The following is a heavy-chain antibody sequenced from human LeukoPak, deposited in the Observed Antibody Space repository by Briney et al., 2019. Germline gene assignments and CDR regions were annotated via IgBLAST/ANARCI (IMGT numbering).Heavy chain of an antibody. CDR3: VRDPILGFPDYFDS. Sequence: SETLSLTCTVSGGSISSYYWSWIRQPPGKGLEWIVYTYYSGSTNYNPSLKSRVTISVDTSKNQFSLKLSSVTAADTAVYYCVRDPILGFPDYFDSWGQGTLVTVSS. J-gene: IGHJ4*02. CDR1: GGSISSYY. D-gene: IGHD3-3*01. V-gene: IGHV4-59*01. CDR2: TYYSGST.